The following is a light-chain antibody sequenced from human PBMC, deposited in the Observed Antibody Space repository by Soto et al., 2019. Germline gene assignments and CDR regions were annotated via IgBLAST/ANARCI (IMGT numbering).Light chain of an antibody. Sequence: DIQMTQSPSTLSASVGDRVTITCRASQSISSWLVWYQQKPGKAPKLLIYDASSLESGVPSRFSGSGSGTEFPLTISSLQPDDFATYYCQQYNSYPLTFGGGTKVEIK. V-gene: IGKV1-5*01. CDR3: QQYNSYPLT. J-gene: IGKJ4*01. CDR1: QSISSW. CDR2: DAS.